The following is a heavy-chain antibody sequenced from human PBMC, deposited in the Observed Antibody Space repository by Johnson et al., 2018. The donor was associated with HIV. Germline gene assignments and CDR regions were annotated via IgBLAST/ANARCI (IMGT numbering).Heavy chain of an antibody. Sequence: VQLVESGGGLVQPGGSLRLSCAASGFNFSGYWMSWVRQAPGKGLEWVSAIGTAGDTYYPGSVKGRFTISRENAKNSLYLQMNSLRAGDTAVYYCARGSSYYYDSSGYAFDIWGQGTMVTVSS. CDR3: ARGSSYYYDSSGYAFDI. D-gene: IGHD3-22*01. CDR1: GFNFSGYW. V-gene: IGHV3-13*01. CDR2: IGTAGDT. J-gene: IGHJ3*02.